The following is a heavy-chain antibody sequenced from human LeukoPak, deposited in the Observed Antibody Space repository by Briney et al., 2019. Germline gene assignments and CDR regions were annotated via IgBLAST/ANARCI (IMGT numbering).Heavy chain of an antibody. J-gene: IGHJ4*02. CDR2: IYWDDDK. Sequence: SGPTLVKPTQTLTLTCTFSGFSLSASGVGVGWIRQPPGKALEWLALIYWDDDKRYSPSLKSRLTIAKDTSRNEVVLTMTNMDPVDTGTYYCAHSQRVGTGMIRGVYYFDYWAREPWSPSPQ. V-gene: IGHV2-5*02. CDR3: AHSQRVGTGMIRGVYYFDY. D-gene: IGHD3-10*01. CDR1: GFSLSASGVG.